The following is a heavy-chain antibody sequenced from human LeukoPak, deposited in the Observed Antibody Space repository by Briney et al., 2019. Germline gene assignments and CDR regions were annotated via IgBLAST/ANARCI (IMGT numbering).Heavy chain of an antibody. V-gene: IGHV5-51*01. CDR3: ARRGAVAAAGPDYYYGMDV. Sequence: GESLKISCKGSGYSFTSYWIGWVRQMPGKGLEWMGITYPGDSDTRYSPSFQGQVTISADKSISTAYLQWSSLKASDTAMYYCARRGAVAAAGPDYYYGMDVWGQGTTVTVSS. D-gene: IGHD6-13*01. J-gene: IGHJ6*02. CDR2: TYPGDSDT. CDR1: GYSFTSYW.